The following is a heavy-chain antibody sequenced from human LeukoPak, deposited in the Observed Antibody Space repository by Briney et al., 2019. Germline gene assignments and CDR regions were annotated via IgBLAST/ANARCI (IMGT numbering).Heavy chain of an antibody. CDR2: IIPIFGTA. D-gene: IGHD6-6*01. CDR3: ARGIAARRGYYYYMDV. J-gene: IGHJ6*03. Sequence: SVKVSCKASGGTFSSYAISWVRQAPGQGLEWMGGIIPIFGTANYAQKFQGRVTITTDESTSTAYMELSSLRSEDTAVYYCARGIAARRGYYYYMDVWGKGTTVTVSS. CDR1: GGTFSSYA. V-gene: IGHV1-69*05.